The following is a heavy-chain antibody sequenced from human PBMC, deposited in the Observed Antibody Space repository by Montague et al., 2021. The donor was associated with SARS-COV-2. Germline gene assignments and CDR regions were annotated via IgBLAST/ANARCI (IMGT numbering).Heavy chain of an antibody. D-gene: IGHD6-19*01. CDR1: GDSVSSNSVA. CDR3: LRYSGWFYFDF. Sequence: CAISGDSVSSNSVAWSWIMQSPSTGLEWLGRTYYRSKWYSDYAPSVRGRLTVNPDASKNEFSLELNYVTPEDTAVYYCLRYSGWFYFDFWGQGTLVTVSS. CDR2: TYYRSKWYS. V-gene: IGHV6-1*01. J-gene: IGHJ4*02.